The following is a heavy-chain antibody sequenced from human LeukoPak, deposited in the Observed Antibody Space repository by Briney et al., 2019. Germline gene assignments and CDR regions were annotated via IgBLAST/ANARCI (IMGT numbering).Heavy chain of an antibody. Sequence: GGSLRLSCAASGFTFSSYGMHWVRQAPGKGLEWVAFIRYDGSNKYYADSVKGRFTISRDNSKNTLYLQMNSLRAKDTAVYYCAGSSYYYYYYMDVWGKGTTVTVSS. CDR1: GFTFSSYG. CDR3: AGSSYYYYYYMDV. V-gene: IGHV3-30*02. CDR2: IRYDGSNK. J-gene: IGHJ6*03. D-gene: IGHD2-15*01.